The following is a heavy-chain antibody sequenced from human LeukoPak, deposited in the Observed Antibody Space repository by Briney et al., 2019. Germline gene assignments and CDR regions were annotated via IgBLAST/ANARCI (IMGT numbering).Heavy chain of an antibody. CDR3: ARSRQQLVRYYYYYYGMGV. V-gene: IGHV1-69*13. CDR2: IIPTFGTA. CDR1: GGTSSSYA. Sequence: SVKVSCKASGGTSSSYAISWVRQAPGQGLEWMGGIIPTFGTANYAQKFQGRVTITADESTSTAYMELSSLRSEDTAVYYCARSRQQLVRYYYYYYGMGVWGQGTTVTVSS. J-gene: IGHJ6*02. D-gene: IGHD6-13*01.